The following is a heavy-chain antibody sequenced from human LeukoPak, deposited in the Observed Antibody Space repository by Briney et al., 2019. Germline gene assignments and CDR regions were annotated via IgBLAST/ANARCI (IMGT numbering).Heavy chain of an antibody. Sequence: GTSLRLSCAASGFTFSSYGMHWVRQAPGKGLEWVAVISYDGSNKYYADSVKGRFTISRDNSKNSLYLQMNSLRAEDTAVYYCARDRAGDKKYFDYWGQGTLVTVSS. CDR3: ARDRAGDKKYFDY. D-gene: IGHD6-13*01. CDR1: GFTFSSYG. J-gene: IGHJ4*02. V-gene: IGHV3-30*03. CDR2: ISYDGSNK.